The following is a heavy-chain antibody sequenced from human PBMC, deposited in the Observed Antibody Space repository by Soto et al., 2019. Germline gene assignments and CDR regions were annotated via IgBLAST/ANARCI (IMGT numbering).Heavy chain of an antibody. CDR3: ARDYVPFGRSWDPACVY. CDR1: GYTFTSYG. J-gene: IGHJ4*02. V-gene: IGHV1-18*01. D-gene: IGHD6-13*01. CDR2: ISAYNGNT. Sequence: GASVKVSCKASGYTFTSYGISWVRQAPGQGLEWMGWISAYNGNTNYAQKLQGRVTMTTDTSTSTAYMELRSLRSDDTAVYYCARDYVPFGRSWDPACVYWGQGTLVTVSS.